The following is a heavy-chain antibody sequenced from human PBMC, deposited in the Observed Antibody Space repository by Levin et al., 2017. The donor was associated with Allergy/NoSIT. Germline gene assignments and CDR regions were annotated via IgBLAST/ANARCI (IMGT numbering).Heavy chain of an antibody. V-gene: IGHV1-69*06. Sequence: SVKVSCKASGGTFSDYPVSWVRQAPGQGLQWMGGVIPVFGTTKYAQEFQGRVTITADKFTSTAYMELSSLTSEDTAVYYCAREWTIVTPTGGDALDIWGQGTLVTVSS. CDR1: GGTFSDYP. CDR3: AREWTIVTPTGGDALDI. D-gene: IGHD2-21*02. J-gene: IGHJ3*02. CDR2: VIPVFGTT.